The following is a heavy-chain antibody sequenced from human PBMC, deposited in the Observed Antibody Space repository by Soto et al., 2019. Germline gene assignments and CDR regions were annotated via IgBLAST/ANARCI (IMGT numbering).Heavy chain of an antibody. Sequence: QVQRLESGGGVVQPGRSLRLSCAASGFTFSSYGTHWVRQAPGKGLEWVAVISYDGSNKYYADSVKGRFTISRDNSKNTLYLQMNSLRAEDTAVYYCAKHLVIGGNYYFDYWGQRTLVTVSS. V-gene: IGHV3-30*18. CDR1: GFTFSSYG. CDR3: AKHLVIGGNYYFDY. CDR2: ISYDGSNK. D-gene: IGHD3-16*02. J-gene: IGHJ4*02.